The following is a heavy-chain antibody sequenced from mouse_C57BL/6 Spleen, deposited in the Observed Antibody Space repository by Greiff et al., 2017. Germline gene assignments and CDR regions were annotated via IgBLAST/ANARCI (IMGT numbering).Heavy chain of an antibody. Sequence: EVMLVQSGGGLVQPGGSLSLSCAASGFTFTDYYMRWVRQPPGKALEWIGFIRNNANGYTTEYSASVKARFTISRDNSQSILYLQMNALRAEDRATYYCARENWDAMDCWGQGTSVTVSS. CDR1: GFTFTDYY. J-gene: IGHJ4*01. CDR3: ARENWDAMDC. V-gene: IGHV7-3*01. D-gene: IGHD4-1*01. CDR2: IRNNANGYTT.